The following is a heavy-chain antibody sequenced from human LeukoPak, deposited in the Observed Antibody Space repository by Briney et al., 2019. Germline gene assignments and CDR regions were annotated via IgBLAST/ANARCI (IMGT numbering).Heavy chain of an antibody. CDR3: AKDRYYGSGSYYAYYYYGMDV. CDR2: ISGSGCST. CDR1: GFTFSSYA. J-gene: IGHJ6*02. D-gene: IGHD3-10*01. V-gene: IGHV3-23*01. Sequence: PGGSLRLSCAASGFTFSSYAMSWVRQAPGKGLEWVSAISGSGCSTYYADPVKGRFTISRDNSKNTLYLQMNSLRAEDTAVYYCAKDRYYGSGSYYAYYYYGMDVWGQGTTVTVSS.